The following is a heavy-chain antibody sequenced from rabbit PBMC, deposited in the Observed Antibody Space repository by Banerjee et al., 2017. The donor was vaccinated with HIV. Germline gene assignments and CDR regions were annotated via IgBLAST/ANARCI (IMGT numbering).Heavy chain of an antibody. CDR1: GFSFSSRYV. Sequence: QEQLEESGGDLVKPEGSLTLTCTASGFSFSSRYVMSWVRQAPGKGLEWIACINTISGDTVYATWAKGRFTISKASWTTVTLQMTSLTAADTATYLCARDSAGREDFNLWGPGTLVTVS. J-gene: IGHJ4*01. D-gene: IGHD4-1*01. V-gene: IGHV1S45*01. CDR3: ARDSAGREDFNL. CDR2: INTISGDT.